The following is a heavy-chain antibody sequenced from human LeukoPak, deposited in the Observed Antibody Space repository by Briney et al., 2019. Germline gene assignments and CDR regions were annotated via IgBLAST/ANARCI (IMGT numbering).Heavy chain of an antibody. D-gene: IGHD5-18*01. V-gene: IGHV4-59*12. CDR2: IYYSGST. J-gene: IGHJ3*02. CDR3: ARDGLWIQNAFDI. Sequence: SETLSLTCTVSGGSISSYYWSWIRQPPGKGLEWIGYIYYSGSTNYNPSLKSRVTISVDTSKNQFSLKLSSVTAADTAVYYCARDGLWIQNAFDIWGQGTMVTVSS. CDR1: GGSISSYY.